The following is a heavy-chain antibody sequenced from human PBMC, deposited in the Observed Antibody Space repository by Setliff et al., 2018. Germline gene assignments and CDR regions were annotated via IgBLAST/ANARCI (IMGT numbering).Heavy chain of an antibody. V-gene: IGHV4-61*09. D-gene: IGHD1-26*01. J-gene: IGHJ3*02. CDR2: IDPSGNT. CDR1: GGSISSGSNY. Sequence: TLSLTCTVSGGSISSGSNYWSWIRQPAGRGLEWIGHIDPSGNTNYHPSLKSRVTISGDTSKKQFSLKLSSVTAADTAVYYCARGGGRIRQLGATGVHTFDIWGQGTVVTVSS. CDR3: ARGGGRIRQLGATGVHTFDI.